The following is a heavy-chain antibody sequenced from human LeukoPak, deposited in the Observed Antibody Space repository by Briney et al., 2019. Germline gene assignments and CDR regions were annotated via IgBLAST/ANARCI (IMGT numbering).Heavy chain of an antibody. D-gene: IGHD3-22*01. V-gene: IGHV1-18*01. CDR2: ISAYNGNT. Sequence: ASVKVSCKASGGTFSSYAISWVRQAPGQGLEWMGWISAYNGNTNYAQKLQGRVTMTTDTSTSTAYMELRSLRSDDTAVYYCARGYYDSSGYSFDYWGRGTLVTVSS. CDR3: ARGYYDSSGYSFDY. CDR1: GGTFSSYA. J-gene: IGHJ4*02.